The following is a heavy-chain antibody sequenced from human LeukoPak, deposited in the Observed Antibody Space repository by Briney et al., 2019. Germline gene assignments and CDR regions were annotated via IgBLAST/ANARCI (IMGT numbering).Heavy chain of an antibody. CDR1: GFTFSSYA. D-gene: IGHD4-17*01. CDR3: AKASDLGTFPMTTGTCFDY. Sequence: GGSLRLSCAASGFTFSSYAMSWVRQAPGKGLEWVSAISGSGGSTYYADSVKGRFTISRDNSKNTLYLQMNSLRAEDTAVYYCAKASDLGTFPMTTGTCFDYWGQGTLVTVSS. CDR2: ISGSGGST. V-gene: IGHV3-23*01. J-gene: IGHJ4*02.